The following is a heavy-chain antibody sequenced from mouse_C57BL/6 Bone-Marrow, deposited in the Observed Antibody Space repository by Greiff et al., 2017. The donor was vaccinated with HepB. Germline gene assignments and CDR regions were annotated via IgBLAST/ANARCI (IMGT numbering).Heavy chain of an antibody. CDR1: GFTFSDYG. CDR2: ISSGSSTI. V-gene: IGHV5-17*01. Sequence: EVKLMESGGGLVKPGGSLKLSCAASGFTFSDYGMHWVRQAPEKGLEWVAYISSGSSTIYYADTVKGRFTISRDNAKNTLFLQMTSLRSEDTAMYYCARVHSDWYFDVWGTGTTVTVSS. J-gene: IGHJ1*03. D-gene: IGHD3-1*01. CDR3: ARVHSDWYFDV.